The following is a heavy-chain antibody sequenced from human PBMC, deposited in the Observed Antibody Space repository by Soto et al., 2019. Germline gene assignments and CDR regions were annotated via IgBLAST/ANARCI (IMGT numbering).Heavy chain of an antibody. V-gene: IGHV5-51*01. Sequence: PGESRKISCKGSGDHFTNYWIGWGRQMPGKGLEWMGFIYPSDSDTRYSPSFQGQVTISADKSISTAYLQWSSLKASDTAMYYCARPIGALSTTDFTSWGQGTLVTVSS. CDR1: GDHFTNYW. D-gene: IGHD3-22*01. J-gene: IGHJ4*02. CDR3: ARPIGALSTTDFTS. CDR2: IYPSDSDT.